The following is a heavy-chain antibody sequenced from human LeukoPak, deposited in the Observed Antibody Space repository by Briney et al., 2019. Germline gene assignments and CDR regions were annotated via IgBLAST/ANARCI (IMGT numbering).Heavy chain of an antibody. V-gene: IGHV4-39*07. J-gene: IGHJ6*03. CDR3: ARTYYYYYMDV. Sequence: SETLSLTCTVSGGSISSGSYYWGWIRQPPGKGLEWIGSIYYSGSTYYNPSLKSRVTISVETSKNQFSLKLSSVTAADTAVYYCARTYYYYYMDVWGKGTTVTVSS. CDR2: IYYSGST. CDR1: GGSISSGSYY.